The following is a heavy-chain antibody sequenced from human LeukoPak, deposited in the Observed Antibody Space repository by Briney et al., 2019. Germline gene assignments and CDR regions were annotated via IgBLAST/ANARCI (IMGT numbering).Heavy chain of an antibody. V-gene: IGHV1-3*01. CDR2: ISSVNGKT. Sequence: GASVKVSCKASGYTFTKYAIHWVRQAPGQSLEWMGWISSVNGKTKYSQKFQDRVTITRDTSASTVYMELSSLRSEDTAVYYCARDRDNWNLNWFDPWGQETLVTVSS. J-gene: IGHJ5*02. CDR1: GYTFTKYA. CDR3: ARDRDNWNLNWFDP. D-gene: IGHD1-20*01.